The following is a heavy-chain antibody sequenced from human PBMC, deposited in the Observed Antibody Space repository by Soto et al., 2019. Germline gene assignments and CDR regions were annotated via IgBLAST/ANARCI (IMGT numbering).Heavy chain of an antibody. CDR3: ARAPKVRGSSHTRPDF. V-gene: IGHV4-34*01. CDR1: SGSFSGYY. J-gene: IGHJ4*02. Sequence: QVQLHQWGAGLLKPSETLSLACSIYSGSFSGYYWSWIRQPPGKGLEWIGEISQSGNTNYSPSLKSRVSISIDTSKKQFSLNLASVSAADTAVYYCARAPKVRGSSHTRPDFWGQGTLVTVSS. CDR2: ISQSGNT. D-gene: IGHD6-6*01.